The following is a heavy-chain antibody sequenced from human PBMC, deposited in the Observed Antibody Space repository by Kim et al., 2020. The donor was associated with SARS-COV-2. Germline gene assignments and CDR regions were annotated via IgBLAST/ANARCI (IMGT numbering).Heavy chain of an antibody. D-gene: IGHD3-10*01. CDR1: GFTFSSYG. CDR2: ISYDGSNK. Sequence: GGSLRLSCAASGFTFSSYGMHWVRQAPGKGLEWVAVISYDGSNKYYADSVKGRFTISRDNSKNTLYLQMNSLRAEDTAVYYCAKEDGSQGGYYFDYWGQGTLVTVSS. J-gene: IGHJ4*02. CDR3: AKEDGSQGGYYFDY. V-gene: IGHV3-30*18.